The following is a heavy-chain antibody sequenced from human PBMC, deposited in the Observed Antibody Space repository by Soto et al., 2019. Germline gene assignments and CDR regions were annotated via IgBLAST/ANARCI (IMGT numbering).Heavy chain of an antibody. CDR3: ALGLRLYHIDS. J-gene: IGHJ4*02. D-gene: IGHD2-2*02. Sequence: QVHLLQSGSEVKKPGSSVKVSCRASGDTLSHYAFSWVRQAPGQGLEWMGGIIPIFGTTSYAQKLQGRVILTADESTTPVYMELMSLRSEDTALCFCALGLRLYHIDSWGQGTQVTVSS. V-gene: IGHV1-69*01. CDR2: IIPIFGTT. CDR1: GDTLSHYA.